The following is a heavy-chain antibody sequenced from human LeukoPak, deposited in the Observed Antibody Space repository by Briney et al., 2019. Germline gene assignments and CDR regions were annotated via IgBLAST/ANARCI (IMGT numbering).Heavy chain of an antibody. CDR3: ARERGGSYYLGY. CDR2: ISYDGSDK. J-gene: IGHJ4*02. V-gene: IGHV3-30-3*01. D-gene: IGHD1-26*01. CDR1: GFSFSSYA. Sequence: GGSLRLSCAASGFSFSSYAVHWVRQAPGKGLEWVAVISYDGSDKYYADSVKGRFTISRDNSKNTLYLQMNSLRAEDTAVYYCARERGGSYYLGYWGQGTLVTVSS.